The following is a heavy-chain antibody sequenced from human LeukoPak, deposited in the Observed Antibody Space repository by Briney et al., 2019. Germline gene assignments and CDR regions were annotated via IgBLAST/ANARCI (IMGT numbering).Heavy chain of an antibody. CDR1: GGSISSGDYY. CDR3: ARGKWVAAAGMLDY. V-gene: IGHV4-30-4*08. J-gene: IGHJ4*02. CDR2: IYYSGST. D-gene: IGHD6-13*01. Sequence: PSETLSLTCTVSGGSISSGDYYWSWIRQPPGKGLEWIGYIYYSGSTYYNPSHKSRVTISVDTSKNQFSLKLSSVTAADTAVYYCARGKWVAAAGMLDYWGQGTLVTVSS.